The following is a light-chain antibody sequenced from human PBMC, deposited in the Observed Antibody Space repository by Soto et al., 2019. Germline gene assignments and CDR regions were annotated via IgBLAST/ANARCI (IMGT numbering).Light chain of an antibody. J-gene: IGLJ3*02. CDR3: TSYTTTSTWA. CDR1: SSDVGGYNY. CDR2: EVS. Sequence: QSALTQPASVSGSPGQSITISCTGTSSDVGGYNYVSWYQQHPGKAPKLMIYEVSNRPSGVSNRFSGSKSGNTASLTLSRLQAEDEADYYCTSYTTTSTWAFGGGTKVTVL. V-gene: IGLV2-14*01.